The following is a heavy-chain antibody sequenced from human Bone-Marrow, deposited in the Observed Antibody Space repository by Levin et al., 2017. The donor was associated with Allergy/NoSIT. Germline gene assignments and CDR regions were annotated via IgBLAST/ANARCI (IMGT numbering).Heavy chain of an antibody. CDR3: AAGFGV. D-gene: IGHD3-10*01. V-gene: IGHV3-74*01. J-gene: IGHJ4*02. CDR2: INSDGSYT. Sequence: PPGGSLRLSCAASGITFSSYWMHWVRQAPGKGLVWVSRINSDGSYTNYADSVKGRFTISRDNAKNTLYLQINSLRAEDTAVYYCAAGFGVWGQGTLVTVSS. CDR1: GITFSSYW.